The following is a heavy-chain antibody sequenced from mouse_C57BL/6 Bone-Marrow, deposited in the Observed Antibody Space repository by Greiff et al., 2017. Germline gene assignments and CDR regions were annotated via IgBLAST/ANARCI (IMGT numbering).Heavy chain of an antibody. CDR1: GYTFTSYD. Sequence: QVQLQQSGPELVKPGASVKLSCKASGYTFTSYDINWVKQRPGQGLEWIGWIYPRDGSTKYNEKCKGKATLTVDTSSSTAYMELHSLTSEDSAVYFCASDYGSSYWYFDVWGTGTTVTVSS. D-gene: IGHD1-1*01. J-gene: IGHJ1*03. V-gene: IGHV1-85*01. CDR2: IYPRDGST. CDR3: ASDYGSSYWYFDV.